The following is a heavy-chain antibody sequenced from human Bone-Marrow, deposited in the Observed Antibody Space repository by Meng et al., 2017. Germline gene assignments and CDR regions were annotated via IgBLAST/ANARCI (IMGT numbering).Heavy chain of an antibody. CDR3: ARDDVGATAVDY. D-gene: IGHD1-26*01. CDR2: ISWNSGSI. Sequence: SLKISCAASGFTFDDYAMHWVRQAPGKGLEWVSGISWNSGSIGYADSVKGRFTISRDNAKNSLYLQMNSLRAEDTAVYYCARDDVGATAVDYWGQGTLVTVSS. J-gene: IGHJ4*02. CDR1: GFTFDDYA. V-gene: IGHV3-9*01.